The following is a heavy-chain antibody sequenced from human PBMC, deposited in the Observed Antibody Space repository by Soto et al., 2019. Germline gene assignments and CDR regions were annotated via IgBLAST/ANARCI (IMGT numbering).Heavy chain of an antibody. CDR2: ISYDGSNK. J-gene: IGHJ4*02. Sequence: QVQLVESGGGVVQPGRSLRLSCAASGFTFSSYGMHWVRQAPGKGLEWVAVISYDGSNKYYADSVKGRFTISRDNSKNTLYLQMNSLRAEDTAVYYCARDGGYDFWSGYFYFDYWGQGTLVTVSS. CDR1: GFTFSSYG. D-gene: IGHD3-3*01. V-gene: IGHV3-30*03. CDR3: ARDGGYDFWSGYFYFDY.